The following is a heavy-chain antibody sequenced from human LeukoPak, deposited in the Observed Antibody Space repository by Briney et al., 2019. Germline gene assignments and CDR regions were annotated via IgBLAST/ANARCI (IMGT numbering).Heavy chain of an antibody. D-gene: IGHD5-24*01. V-gene: IGHV4-39*07. CDR2: IYYSGST. Sequence: SETLSLTCTVSGGSISSSSYYWGWIRQPPGKGLEWIGSIYYSGSTYYNPSLKSRVTISVDTSKNQFSLKLSSVTAADTAVYYCARGGRWLPTDYYFDYWGQGTLVTVSS. J-gene: IGHJ4*02. CDR1: GGSISSSSYY. CDR3: ARGGRWLPTDYYFDY.